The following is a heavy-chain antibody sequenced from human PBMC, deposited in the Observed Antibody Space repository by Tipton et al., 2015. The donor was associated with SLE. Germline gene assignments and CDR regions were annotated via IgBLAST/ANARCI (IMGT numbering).Heavy chain of an antibody. CDR2: LYGSGSP. V-gene: IGHV4-4*07. CDR3: ARIRPGHGDPFDF. CDR1: GDSVGTNY. Sequence: TLSLTCTVSGDSVGTNYWNWIRQPAGHGLEWIGRLYGSGSPTHYNPSLEGRVTVSVDTSQNQVSLKLTSVTAADTAVYYCARIRPGHGDPFDFWGQGTLVTVSS. D-gene: IGHD4-17*01. J-gene: IGHJ4*02.